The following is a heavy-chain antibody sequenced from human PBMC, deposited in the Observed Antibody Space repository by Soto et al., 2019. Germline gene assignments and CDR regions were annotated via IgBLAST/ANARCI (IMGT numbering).Heavy chain of an antibody. CDR1: CGSIRSGGYY. V-gene: IGHV4-31*03. CDR3: ARVVPVSPSGSREAKFDY. CDR2: IYYSGST. Sequence: SETLSLTRTVSCGSIRSGGYYWSWIPQHPGKGLEWIGYIYYSGSTYYNPSLKSRVTISVDTSKNQFSLKLSSVTAADTAVYYCARVVPVSPSGSREAKFDYWGQGTLVTVSS. D-gene: IGHD2-15*01. J-gene: IGHJ4*02.